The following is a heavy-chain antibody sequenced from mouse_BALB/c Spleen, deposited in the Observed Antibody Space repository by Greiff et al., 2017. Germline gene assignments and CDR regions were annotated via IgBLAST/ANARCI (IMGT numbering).Heavy chain of an antibody. CDR3: ARSYGNYGDYFDY. J-gene: IGHJ2*01. V-gene: IGHV1-82*01. CDR1: GYAFSSSW. CDR2: IYPGDGDT. D-gene: IGHD2-1*01. Sequence: VQLQQSGPELVKPGASVKISCKASGYAFSSSWMNWVKQRPGQGLEWIGRIYPGDGDTNYNGKFKGKATLTADKSSSTAYMQLSSLTSVDSAVYFCARSYGNYGDYFDYWGQGTTLTVSS.